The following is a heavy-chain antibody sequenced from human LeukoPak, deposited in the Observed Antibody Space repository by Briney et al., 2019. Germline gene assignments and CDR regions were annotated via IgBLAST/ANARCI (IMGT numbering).Heavy chain of an antibody. J-gene: IGHJ3*02. CDR1: GGSISSGGYY. CDR3: ASASSSSSDAFDI. D-gene: IGHD6-6*01. V-gene: IGHV4-30-2*01. Sequence: NPSETLSLTCTVSGGSISSGGYYWSWIRQPPGKGLEWIGYIYHSGSTYYNPSLKSRVTISVDRSKNQFSLKLSSVTAADTAVYYCASASSSSSDAFDIWAKGQWSPSLQ. CDR2: IYHSGST.